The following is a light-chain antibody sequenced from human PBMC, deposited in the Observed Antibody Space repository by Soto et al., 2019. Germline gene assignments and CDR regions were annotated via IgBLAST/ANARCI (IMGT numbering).Light chain of an antibody. J-gene: IGKJ2*01. CDR2: AAS. Sequence: AIRMNQSPSSLSASTGDRVTITCRASQGISSYLAWYQQKPGKAPKLLIYAASTLQSGVPSRFSGSGSGTDFTLTISCMQSEEYATYYCQQYYSYLYTFGQGTKLEIK. CDR1: QGISSY. CDR3: QQYYSYLYT. V-gene: IGKV1-8*01.